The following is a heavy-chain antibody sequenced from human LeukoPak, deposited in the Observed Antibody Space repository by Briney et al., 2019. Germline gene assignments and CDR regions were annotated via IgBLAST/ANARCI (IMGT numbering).Heavy chain of an antibody. D-gene: IGHD3-10*01. CDR2: ISYDGGNK. Sequence: PGGSLRLSCAASGFTFSSYAMHWVRQAPGKGLEWVAVISYDGGNKYYADSVKGRFTISRDNSKNTLYLQMNSLRAEDTAVYYCARAMVRGVIITFSFNPWGQGTLVTVSS. CDR1: GFTFSSYA. V-gene: IGHV3-30*04. J-gene: IGHJ5*02. CDR3: ARAMVRGVIITFSFNP.